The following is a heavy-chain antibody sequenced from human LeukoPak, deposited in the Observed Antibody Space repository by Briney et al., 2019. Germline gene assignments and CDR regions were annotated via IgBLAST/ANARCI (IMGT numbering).Heavy chain of an antibody. J-gene: IGHJ3*02. CDR1: GFTLCSYA. CDR2: ISGGGGNT. Sequence: GGALRLSCAASGFTLCSYAMTWVRQGPGKGREWVSDISGGGGNTYYADSVKGRFTISRDNSNNTLYLQMHSLRAEDTAVYDCAIYSGYGTNAFDIWGQGTMLTVSS. V-gene: IGHV3-23*01. D-gene: IGHD5-12*01. CDR3: AIYSGYGTNAFDI.